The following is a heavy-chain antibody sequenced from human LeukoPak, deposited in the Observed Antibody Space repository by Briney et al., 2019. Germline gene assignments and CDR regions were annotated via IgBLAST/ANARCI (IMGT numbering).Heavy chain of an antibody. J-gene: IGHJ3*02. Sequence: PSETLSLTCTVSGGSISSYYWSWIRQPPGKGLEWVANIKPDGREKYYVDSVKGRFTISRDNAKNSLYMQMNSLRAEDTAVYYCASGGGATRSGYAFDMWGQGTMVTVSS. CDR1: GGSISSYY. D-gene: IGHD1-26*01. CDR3: ASGGGATRSGYAFDM. V-gene: IGHV3-7*01. CDR2: IKPDGREK.